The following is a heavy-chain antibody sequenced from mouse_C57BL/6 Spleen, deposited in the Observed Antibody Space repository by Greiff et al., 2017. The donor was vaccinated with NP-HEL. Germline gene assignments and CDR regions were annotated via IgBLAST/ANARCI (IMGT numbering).Heavy chain of an antibody. D-gene: IGHD2-3*01. J-gene: IGHJ4*01. Sequence: VQLQQSGAELVRPGASVTLSCKASGYTFTDYEMHWVKQTPVHGLEWIGAIDPETGGTAYNQKFKGKAILTADKSSSTAYMELRSLTSEDSAVYYGTRRWLLLYAMDYWGQGTSVTVSS. CDR2: IDPETGGT. V-gene: IGHV1-15*01. CDR1: GYTFTDYE. CDR3: TRRWLLLYAMDY.